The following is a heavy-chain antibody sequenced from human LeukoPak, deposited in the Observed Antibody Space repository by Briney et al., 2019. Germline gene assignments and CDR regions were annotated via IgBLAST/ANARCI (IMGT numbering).Heavy chain of an antibody. CDR1: GYTFTSYY. Sequence: ASVKVSCKASGYTFTSYYMHWVRQAPGQGLEWMGIINPSGGSTSYAQKFQGRVTMTRDMSTSTVYMELSSLRSEDTSVYYCATVLVGATRRGFDYWGQGTLVTVSS. CDR3: ATVLVGATRRGFDY. J-gene: IGHJ4*02. V-gene: IGHV1-46*01. D-gene: IGHD1-26*01. CDR2: INPSGGST.